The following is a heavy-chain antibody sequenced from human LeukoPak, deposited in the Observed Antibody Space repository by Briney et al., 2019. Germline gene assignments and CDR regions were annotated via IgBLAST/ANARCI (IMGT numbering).Heavy chain of an antibody. J-gene: IGHJ4*02. V-gene: IGHV4-39*07. CDR2: IYYSGST. Sequence: SETLSLACTVSGGSISSSSYYWGWIRQPPGKGLEWIGSIYYSGSTYYNPSLKSRVTISVDTSKNQFSLKLSSVTAADTAVYYCARVRRSVYDHVWGSYRYYFDYWGQGTLVTVSS. D-gene: IGHD3-16*02. CDR3: ARVRRSVYDHVWGSYRYYFDY. CDR1: GGSISSSSYY.